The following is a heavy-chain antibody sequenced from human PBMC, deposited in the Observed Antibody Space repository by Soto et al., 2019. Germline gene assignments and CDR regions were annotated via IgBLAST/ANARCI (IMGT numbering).Heavy chain of an antibody. D-gene: IGHD3-9*01. Sequence: GASVKVSCKASGGTFSSYAISWVPQAPGQGLEWMGGIIPTFPTPHYAQKFQGRVTITADESTSTAYMELSSLRSEDTAVYYCARGPQVYYDILTVYSGMDVWGQGTTVTVCS. CDR3: ARGPQVYYDILTVYSGMDV. J-gene: IGHJ6*02. V-gene: IGHV1-69*13. CDR1: GGTFSSYA. CDR2: IIPTFPTP.